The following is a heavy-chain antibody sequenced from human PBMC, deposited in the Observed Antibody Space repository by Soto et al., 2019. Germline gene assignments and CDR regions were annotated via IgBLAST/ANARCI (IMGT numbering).Heavy chain of an antibody. D-gene: IGHD5-12*01. CDR3: ATMATMSSFDY. V-gene: IGHV3-21*01. J-gene: IGHJ4*02. CDR1: GFTFITYS. CDR2: ISSSSSYM. Sequence: WGSLRLSCAASGFTFITYSINFFRQSPVKGLEWVLSISSSSSYMYYADSVKGRFTISRDNAKNSLYLQMNSLRAEDTAIYCCATMATMSSFDYWGQGTLVTVSS.